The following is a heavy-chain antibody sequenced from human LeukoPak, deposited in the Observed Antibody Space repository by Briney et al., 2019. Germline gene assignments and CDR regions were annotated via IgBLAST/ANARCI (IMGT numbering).Heavy chain of an antibody. J-gene: IGHJ4*02. Sequence: KPSETLSLTCTVSGGSISSYYWSWIRQPPGKGLEWIGYIYYSGSTNYNPSLKSRVTISVDTSKNQFSLKLSSVTAADTAVYYCARGGRYSSGWYLYWGQGTLVTVSS. V-gene: IGHV4-59*01. CDR3: ARGGRYSSGWYLY. D-gene: IGHD6-19*01. CDR2: IYYSGST. CDR1: GGSISSYY.